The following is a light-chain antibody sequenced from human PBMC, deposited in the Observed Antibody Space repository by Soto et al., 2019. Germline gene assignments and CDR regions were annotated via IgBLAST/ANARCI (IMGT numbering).Light chain of an antibody. CDR2: KAS. CDR1: QSISSW. Sequence: DIPMTQSPSTLSASVGDRVTITCRASQSISSWLAWYQQKPGKAPKLLIYKASSLESGVPSRFSGSGSGTDFTLTISSLQPDDFTTYYCKQYSTFGQGTKVEIK. J-gene: IGKJ1*01. V-gene: IGKV1-5*03. CDR3: KQYST.